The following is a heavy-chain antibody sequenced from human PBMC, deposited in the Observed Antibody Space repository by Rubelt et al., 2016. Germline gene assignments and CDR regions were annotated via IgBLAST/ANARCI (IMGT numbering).Heavy chain of an antibody. CDR1: GFTFSSYA. V-gene: IGHV3-30*04. CDR3: ARGDASDY. Sequence: QVQLVESGGGVVQPGRSLRLSCAASGFTFSSYAMHWVRQAPGKGLEWVAVISYDGSNKYYADSVKGRFTISRDNSKNTLYLQMSRLRAEDTAVYYCARGDASDYWGQGTLVTVSS. J-gene: IGHJ4*02. CDR2: ISYDGSNK.